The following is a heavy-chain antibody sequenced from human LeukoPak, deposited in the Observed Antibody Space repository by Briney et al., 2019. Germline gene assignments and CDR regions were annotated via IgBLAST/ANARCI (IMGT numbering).Heavy chain of an antibody. J-gene: IGHJ4*02. CDR3: ATQGYKGLRADY. CDR1: GGTFSSYA. V-gene: IGHV1-69-2*01. D-gene: IGHD3-10*01. Sequence: ASVKVSCKASGGTFSSYAISWVQQAPGKGLEWMGLVDPEDGETIYAEKFQGRVTITADTSTDTAYMELSSLRSEDTAVYYCATQGYKGLRADYWGQGTLVTVSS. CDR2: VDPEDGET.